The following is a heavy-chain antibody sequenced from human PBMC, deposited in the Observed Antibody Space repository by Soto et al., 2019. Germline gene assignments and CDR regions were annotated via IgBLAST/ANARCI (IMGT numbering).Heavy chain of an antibody. D-gene: IGHD3-3*02. V-gene: IGHV4-4*07. Sequence: SETLSLTCNVSCRSMISYYWSWIRQPAGKGLEWIGRIYTGGNTNYNPSLKSRVTMSVDTSKSQFSLSLTSVTAADTAVYYCAREGDDRHFFFDSWGQGTLVTVSS. CDR1: CRSMISYY. CDR3: AREGDDRHFFFDS. CDR2: IYTGGNT. J-gene: IGHJ4*02.